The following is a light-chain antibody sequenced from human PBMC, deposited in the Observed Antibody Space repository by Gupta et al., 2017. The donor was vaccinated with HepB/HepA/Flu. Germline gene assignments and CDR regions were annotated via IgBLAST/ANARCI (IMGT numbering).Light chain of an antibody. CDR3: QQRSNWPSIT. CDR1: QSVSSY. Sequence: EIVLTQSPATLSLSPGERATLSCRASQSVSSYLAWYQQKPGQAPRLLIYDASNRATGIPARFSGSGSGKDFTLTISSREPEEFAGYYCQQRSNWPSITFGQGTRLEIK. CDR2: DAS. V-gene: IGKV3-11*01. J-gene: IGKJ5*01.